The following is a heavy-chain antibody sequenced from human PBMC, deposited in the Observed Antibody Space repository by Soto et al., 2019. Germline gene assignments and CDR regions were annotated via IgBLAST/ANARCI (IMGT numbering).Heavy chain of an antibody. CDR2: IYYSGST. J-gene: IGHJ4*02. CDR3: ARACSGRGYYFDY. Sequence: SETLSLTCTVSGGSISSYYWSWIRQPPGKGLEWIGYIYYSGSTNYNPSLKSRVTISVDTSKNQFSLKLSSVTAADTAVYYCARACSGRGYYFDYWGQGTLVTVSS. D-gene: IGHD6-19*01. V-gene: IGHV4-59*08. CDR1: GGSISSYY.